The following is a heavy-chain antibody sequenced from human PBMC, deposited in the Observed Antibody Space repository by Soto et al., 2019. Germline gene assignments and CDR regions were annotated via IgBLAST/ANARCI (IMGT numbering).Heavy chain of an antibody. CDR3: AGGPQDIVVVPAATHYYYYGMDV. CDR1: GGTFSSYA. V-gene: IGHV1-69*01. D-gene: IGHD2-2*01. Sequence: QVQLVQSGAEVKKPGSSVKVSCKASGGTFSSYAISWVRQAPGQGLEWMGGIIPIFGTANYAQKFQGRVTITADESTSTADMELSSLRSEDTAVYYCAGGPQDIVVVPAATHYYYYGMDVWGQGTTVTVSS. J-gene: IGHJ6*02. CDR2: IIPIFGTA.